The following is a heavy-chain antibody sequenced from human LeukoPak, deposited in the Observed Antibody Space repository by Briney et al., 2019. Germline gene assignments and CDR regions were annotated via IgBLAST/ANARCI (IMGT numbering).Heavy chain of an antibody. V-gene: IGHV3-7*01. CDR3: VRESDVWSGPGIGRPLDV. Sequence: GGSLRLSCAASGFTLSSFWMTWVRQAPGKGLAWVANIKEDGSDKQYVDSVRGRFTISRDNAKNSVSLQVDGLRAEDTAVYHCVRESDVWSGPGIGRPLDVWGKGTTVTVSS. D-gene: IGHD3-3*01. CDR2: IKEDGSDK. CDR1: GFTLSSFW. J-gene: IGHJ6*04.